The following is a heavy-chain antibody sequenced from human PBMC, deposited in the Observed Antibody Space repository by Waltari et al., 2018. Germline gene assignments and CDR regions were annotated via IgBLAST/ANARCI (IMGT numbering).Heavy chain of an antibody. J-gene: IGHJ4*02. Sequence: QVQLQQWGAGLLKPSETLSLTCDVYGGSFSGYYWSWIRQPPGKGLEWIGEINHSGSTNYNPSLKSRVTISVDTSKNQFSLKLSSVTAADTAVYYCARERRYSGSYYNYWGQGTLVTVSS. CDR1: GGSFSGYY. D-gene: IGHD1-26*01. CDR3: ARERRYSGSYYNY. V-gene: IGHV4-34*01. CDR2: INHSGST.